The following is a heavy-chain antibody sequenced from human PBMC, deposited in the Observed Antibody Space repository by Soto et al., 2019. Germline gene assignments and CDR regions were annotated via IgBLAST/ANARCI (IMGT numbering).Heavy chain of an antibody. J-gene: IGHJ4*02. CDR1: GGSISSGGYS. D-gene: IGHD3-22*01. Sequence: SETLSLTCAVSGGSISSGGYSWSWIRQPPGKGLEWIGYIYHSGSTYYNPSLKSRVTISVDRSKNQFSLKLSSVTAADTALYYCARGHFDSRGYSNALDYWGQGIQVTVSS. CDR3: ARGHFDSRGYSNALDY. CDR2: IYHSGST. V-gene: IGHV4-30-2*01.